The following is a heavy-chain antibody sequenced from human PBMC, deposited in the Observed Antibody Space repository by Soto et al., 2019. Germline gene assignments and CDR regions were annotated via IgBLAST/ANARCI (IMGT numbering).Heavy chain of an antibody. CDR2: IYYSGST. Sequence: PSETLSLTCTVSGGSISSGGYYWSWIRQHPVKGLEWIGYIYYSGSTYYNPSLKSRVTISVDTSKNQFSLKLSSVTAADTAVYYCARDFYCSGGSCYSGAPTWGQGTLVTVSS. D-gene: IGHD2-15*01. J-gene: IGHJ5*02. CDR1: GGSISSGGYY. V-gene: IGHV4-31*03. CDR3: ARDFYCSGGSCYSGAPT.